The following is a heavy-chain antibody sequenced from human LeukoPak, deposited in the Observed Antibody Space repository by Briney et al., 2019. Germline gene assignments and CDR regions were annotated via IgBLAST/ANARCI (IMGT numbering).Heavy chain of an antibody. J-gene: IGHJ4*02. D-gene: IGHD3-22*01. CDR1: GGTFSSYA. CDR3: ARYIPGDSSGYYDY. Sequence: SVKVSCKASGGTFSSYAISWVRQAPGQGLEWMGGIIPIFGTANYAQKFQGRVTITADESTSTAYMELSSLRSEDTAVYYCARYIPGDSSGYYDYWGQGTLVTASS. V-gene: IGHV1-69*01. CDR2: IIPIFGTA.